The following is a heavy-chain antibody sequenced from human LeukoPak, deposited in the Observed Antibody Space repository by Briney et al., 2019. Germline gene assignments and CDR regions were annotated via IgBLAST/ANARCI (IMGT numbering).Heavy chain of an antibody. CDR1: GGSISSGGYS. CDR2: IYHSGST. D-gene: IGHD6-13*01. V-gene: IGHV4-30-2*01. CDR3: ARAKYSSSSRLYYYGMDV. Sequence: SQTLSLTCAVSGGSISSGGYSWSWLRQPPGKGLEWIGYIYHSGSTYYNPYLKSRVTISVDRSKNQFSLKLSSVTAADTAVYYCARAKYSSSSRLYYYGMDVWGKGTTVTVSS. J-gene: IGHJ6*04.